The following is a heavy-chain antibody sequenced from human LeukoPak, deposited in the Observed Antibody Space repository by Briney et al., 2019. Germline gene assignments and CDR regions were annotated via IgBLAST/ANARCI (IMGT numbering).Heavy chain of an antibody. CDR3: ARVFGGAN. CDR2: IHHSGTT. V-gene: IGHV4-4*01. D-gene: IGHD3-10*02. CDR1: GFTFSSYAM. J-gene: IGHJ4*02. Sequence: PGGSLRLSCAASGFTFSSYAMSWVRQAPGKGLEWIGEIHHSGTTHYNPSLKTRVTISVDNSKNQFSLKLTSMTAADTAVYFCARVFGGANWGQGTLVTVSS.